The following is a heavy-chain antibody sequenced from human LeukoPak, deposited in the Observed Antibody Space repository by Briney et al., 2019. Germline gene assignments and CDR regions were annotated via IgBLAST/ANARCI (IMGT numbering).Heavy chain of an antibody. D-gene: IGHD3-16*01. CDR3: ARGGEKLLNPWGRYYYMDV. V-gene: IGHV1-69*13. Sequence: ASAKVSCKASGGTFSSSAISWVRQAPGQGLEWMGGIIPIFGTANYAQKFQGRVTITADESTITAYMELSSLRSEDTAVYYCARGGEKLLNPWGRYYYMDVWGKGTTVTVSS. CDR1: GGTFSSSA. J-gene: IGHJ6*03. CDR2: IIPIFGTA.